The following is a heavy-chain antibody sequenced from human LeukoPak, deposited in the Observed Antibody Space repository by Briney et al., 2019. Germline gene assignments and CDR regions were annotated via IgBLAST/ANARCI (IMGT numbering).Heavy chain of an antibody. CDR2: IYYSGST. Sequence: SQTLSLTCTVSGGSISSGGYYWSWIRQPPGKGLEWIGYIYYSGSTNYNPSLKSRVTISVDTSKNQFSLKLSSVTAADTAVYYCARVRRGYDSSGYLYYYYGMDVWGQGTTVTVSS. CDR1: GGSISSGGYY. J-gene: IGHJ6*02. D-gene: IGHD3-22*01. CDR3: ARVRRGYDSSGYLYYYYGMDV. V-gene: IGHV4-61*08.